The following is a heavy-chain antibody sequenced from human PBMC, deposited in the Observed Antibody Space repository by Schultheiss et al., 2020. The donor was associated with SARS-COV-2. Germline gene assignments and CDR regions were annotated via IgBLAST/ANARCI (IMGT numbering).Heavy chain of an antibody. J-gene: IGHJ5*02. CDR3: ATAKVGHSSSSRRVWWFDP. V-gene: IGHV3-48*03. Sequence: GGSLRLSCAASGFTFSSYEMNWVRQAPGKGLEWVSYISSSGSTIYYADSVKGRFTISRDNSKNTLYLQMNSLRAEDTAVYYCATAKVGHSSSSRRVWWFDPWGQGTLVTVSS. D-gene: IGHD6-13*01. CDR1: GFTFSSYE. CDR2: ISSSGSTI.